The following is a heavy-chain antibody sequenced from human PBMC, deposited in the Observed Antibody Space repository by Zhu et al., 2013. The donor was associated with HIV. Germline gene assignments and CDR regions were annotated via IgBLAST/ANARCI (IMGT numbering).Heavy chain of an antibody. CDR2: INPKSGGT. J-gene: IGHJ4*02. CDR3: ARDHQSSMARGVKFDY. CDR1: GYAFVGYY. Sequence: AELVQSGAEVVRPGASVTVSCKSSGYAFVGYYMHWVRQAPGQGFEWMGWINPKSGGTNYAQKFQGRVTMTRDTSMSTAYMELSRLTSDDTAVYYCARDHQSSMARGVKFDYWGQGTLVTVSS. D-gene: IGHD3-10*01. V-gene: IGHV1-2*02.